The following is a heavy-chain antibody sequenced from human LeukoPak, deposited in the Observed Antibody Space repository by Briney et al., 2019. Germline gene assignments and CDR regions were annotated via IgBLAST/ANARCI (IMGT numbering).Heavy chain of an antibody. Sequence: SETLSLTCTVSSGSISSYYWSWIRQPPGKGLEWIGYIYYSGSTDYNPSLKSRVIISVDTSKNLFSLKLSSVTAADTAVYYCARHVAQGAVSGTGIFDYWGQGTLVTVSS. J-gene: IGHJ4*02. V-gene: IGHV4-59*08. CDR1: SGSISSYY. CDR3: ARHVAQGAVSGTGIFDY. CDR2: IYYSGST. D-gene: IGHD6-19*01.